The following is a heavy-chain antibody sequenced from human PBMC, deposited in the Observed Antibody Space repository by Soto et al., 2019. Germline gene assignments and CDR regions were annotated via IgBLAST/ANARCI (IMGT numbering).Heavy chain of an antibody. Sequence: ASVKVSCKASGGTFSSYTISWVRQAPGQGLEWMGRIIPILGIANYAQKFQGRVTITADESTSTAYMELSSLRSEDTAVYYCARVGSDRDTAMPDDYYYYGMDVWGQGTTVTVS. CDR2: IIPILGIA. CDR3: ARVGSDRDTAMPDDYYYYGMDV. J-gene: IGHJ6*02. D-gene: IGHD5-18*01. CDR1: GGTFSSYT. V-gene: IGHV1-69*02.